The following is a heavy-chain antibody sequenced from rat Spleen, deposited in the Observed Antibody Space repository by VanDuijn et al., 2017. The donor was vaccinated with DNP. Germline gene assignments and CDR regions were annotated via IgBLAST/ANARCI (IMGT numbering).Heavy chain of an antibody. V-gene: IGHV5S10*01. Sequence: EVQLVESGGGLVQPGRSPKLSCAASGFTFSDYSMPWVRQAPKKGLEWVATIVYDGSGSYYGDSVTGRFTISRDNAKSNLYLQMDNLRSEDTATYYCVTHGSISSTSTGAMDVWGQGTSVTVSS. CDR3: VTHGSISSTSTGAMDV. CDR1: GFTFSDYS. CDR2: IVYDGSGS. J-gene: IGHJ4*01. D-gene: IGHD1-5*01.